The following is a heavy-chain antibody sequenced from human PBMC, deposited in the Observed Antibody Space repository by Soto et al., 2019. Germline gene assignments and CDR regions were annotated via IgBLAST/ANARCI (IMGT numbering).Heavy chain of an antibody. Sequence: SVKVSCKASGFTFTSSTFQWVRQARGQRLEWIGWIAVGSGYTNYAQRFQDRVTLTRDMSTATTYMELSRLTSEDTAIYYCAADATAWQQMVPSDYWGQGTLVAVSS. D-gene: IGHD2-8*01. CDR1: GFTFTSST. J-gene: IGHJ4*02. CDR2: IAVGSGYT. CDR3: AADATAWQQMVPSDY. V-gene: IGHV1-58*01.